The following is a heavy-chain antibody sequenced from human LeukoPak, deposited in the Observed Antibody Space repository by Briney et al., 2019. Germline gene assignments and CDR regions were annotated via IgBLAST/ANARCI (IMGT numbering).Heavy chain of an antibody. Sequence: SETLSLTCTVSGGSISSYYWSWIRQPPGKGLEWIGYIYYSGSTNYNPSLKSRVTISVDTSKNQFSLKLSSVTAADTAVYYCARDYYDSSGYYLISDYWSQGTLVTVSS. D-gene: IGHD3-22*01. CDR1: GGSISSYY. J-gene: IGHJ4*02. CDR3: ARDYYDSSGYYLISDY. CDR2: IYYSGST. V-gene: IGHV4-59*01.